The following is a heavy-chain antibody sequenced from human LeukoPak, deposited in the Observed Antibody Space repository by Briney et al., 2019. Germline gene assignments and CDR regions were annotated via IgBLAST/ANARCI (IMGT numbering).Heavy chain of an antibody. CDR1: GFTFSSYS. CDR3: ARWGPHYGGNSAYMDV. V-gene: IGHV3-21*01. CDR2: ISSSSSYI. D-gene: IGHD4-23*01. J-gene: IGHJ6*03. Sequence: PGGSLRLSCAASGFTFSSYSMNWVRQAPGKGLEWVSSISSSSSYIYYADSVKGRFTISRDNAKNSLYLQMNSLRAEDTAVYYCARWGPHYGGNSAYMDVWGKGTTVTVSS.